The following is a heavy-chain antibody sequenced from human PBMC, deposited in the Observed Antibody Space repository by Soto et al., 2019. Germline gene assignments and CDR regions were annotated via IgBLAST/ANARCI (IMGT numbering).Heavy chain of an antibody. D-gene: IGHD1-26*01. Sequence: RASVKVSCKASGGTFSSYAISWVRQAPGQGLEWMGGVIPIVGTPNYAQKFQGRVTITADESTSTVYMELSSLRSEDTAVYYCARDKVVGATGGYCGMDVWGQGTTVTVS. CDR1: GGTFSSYA. CDR2: VIPIVGTP. V-gene: IGHV1-69*13. CDR3: ARDKVVGATGGYCGMDV. J-gene: IGHJ6*02.